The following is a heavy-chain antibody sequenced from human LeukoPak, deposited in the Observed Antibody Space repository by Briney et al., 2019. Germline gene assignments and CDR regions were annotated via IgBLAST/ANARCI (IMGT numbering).Heavy chain of an antibody. V-gene: IGHV3-23*01. CDR1: GFTFSSYA. CDR3: ARGQLWFDY. J-gene: IGHJ5*01. D-gene: IGHD5-18*01. Sequence: PGGSLRLSCAASGFTFSSYAMSWVRQAPGQGLERVSPISGSGGNTYYADSVKGRFTIFRDNSKNTLYLQMNSLRAEDTAVYYCARGQLWFDYWGQGTLVTASS. CDR2: ISGSGGNT.